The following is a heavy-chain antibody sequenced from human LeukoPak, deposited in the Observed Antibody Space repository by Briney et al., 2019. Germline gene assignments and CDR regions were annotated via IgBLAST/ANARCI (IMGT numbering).Heavy chain of an antibody. CDR1: RYTFNHYY. J-gene: IGHJ5*02. D-gene: IGHD1-26*01. V-gene: IGHV1-46*02. CDR2: INPNGGGT. Sequence: ASVKVSCKASRYTFNHYYIHWVRQAPGQGLEWMGRINPNGGGTRYAQKFQGRVTMTRDMSTSTAYMDLTSLRSDDTAVYYCAREVSDFSGTYDWFDPWGQGTLVTVSS. CDR3: AREVSDFSGTYDWFDP.